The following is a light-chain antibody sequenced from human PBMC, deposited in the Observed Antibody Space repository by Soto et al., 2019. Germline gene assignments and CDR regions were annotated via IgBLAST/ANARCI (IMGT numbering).Light chain of an antibody. Sequence: QSVLTQPPSVSGAPGQRVTISCTGSSSNIGAGYDVHWYQQLPGTATKLLIYGNSNRPSGVPDRFSGSKSGTSASLAITGLQAEDEADYYCQSYDSSLSGLYVFGSGTQLTVL. V-gene: IGLV1-40*01. CDR2: GNS. J-gene: IGLJ6*01. CDR3: QSYDSSLSGLYV. CDR1: SSNIGAGYD.